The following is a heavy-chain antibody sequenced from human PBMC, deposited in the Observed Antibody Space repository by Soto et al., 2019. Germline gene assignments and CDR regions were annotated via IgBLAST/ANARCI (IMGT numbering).Heavy chain of an antibody. Sequence: GGSLRLSCAASGFTVSSNYMSWVRQAPGKGLEWVSVIYSGGGTYYADSVKGRFTISRYNSKNTLYLQMNSLRAEDTAVYYCASYGSVSYYRAFDIWGQGTMVTVSS. CDR3: ASYGSVSYYRAFDI. CDR2: IYSGGGT. J-gene: IGHJ3*02. CDR1: GFTVSSNY. V-gene: IGHV3-53*01. D-gene: IGHD3-10*01.